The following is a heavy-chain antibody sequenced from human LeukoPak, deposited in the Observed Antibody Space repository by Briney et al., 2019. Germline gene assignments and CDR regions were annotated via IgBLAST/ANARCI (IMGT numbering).Heavy chain of an antibody. CDR2: IYHSGST. J-gene: IGHJ1*01. D-gene: IGHD6-25*01. V-gene: IGHV4-38-2*02. CDR1: GYSISSGYY. CDR3: ASPVAAMDFQH. Sequence: PSETLSLTCTVSGYSISSGYYWGWIRQPPGKGLEWIGSIYHSGSTYYNPSLKSRVTISVDTSKNQFSLKLSSVIAADTAVYYCASPVAAMDFQHWGLGTLVTVSS.